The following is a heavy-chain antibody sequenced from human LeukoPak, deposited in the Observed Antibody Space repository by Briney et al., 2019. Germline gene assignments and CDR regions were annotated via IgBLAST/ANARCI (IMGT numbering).Heavy chain of an antibody. CDR2: ISDGGSRT. CDR1: GFSFSSYA. Sequence: GGSLRLSCAASGFSFSSYAVSWVRQAPGRGLEWVSGISDGGSRTYYADSVEGRFTISRDDSKNTLYLQMNSLRAEDTAVYYCAKVQLGIGVDYWGQGTLVTVSS. V-gene: IGHV3-23*01. CDR3: AKVQLGIGVDY. J-gene: IGHJ4*02. D-gene: IGHD7-27*01.